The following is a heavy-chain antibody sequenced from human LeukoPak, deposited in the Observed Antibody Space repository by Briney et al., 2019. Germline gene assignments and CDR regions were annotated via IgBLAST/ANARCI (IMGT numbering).Heavy chain of an antibody. CDR3: AREPTMVRGVIGY. J-gene: IGHJ4*02. D-gene: IGHD3-10*01. V-gene: IGHV3-7*01. CDR1: GFTFSSYW. CDR2: IKQDGSEK. Sequence: GGSLRLSCAASGFTFSSYWMSWVRQAPGKGLEWVANIKQDGSEKYYVDSVKGRFTISRDNAKNSLYLQMNSLRAEDTVVYYCAREPTMVRGVIGYWGQGTLVTVSS.